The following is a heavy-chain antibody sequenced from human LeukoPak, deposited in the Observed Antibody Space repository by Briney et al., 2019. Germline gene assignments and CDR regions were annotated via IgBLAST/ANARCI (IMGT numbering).Heavy chain of an antibody. J-gene: IGHJ4*02. CDR1: GYSISSGYY. CDR2: IYHSGST. CDR3: ARDLCSSGWGYFDY. Sequence: SETLSLTCTISGYSISSGYYWGWIRQPPGKGLEWIGSIYHSGSTYYNPSPKSRVTISLDTSENQFSLKLSSVTAADTAVYYCARDLCSSGWGYFDYWGQGTLVTVSS. V-gene: IGHV4-38-2*02. D-gene: IGHD6-19*01.